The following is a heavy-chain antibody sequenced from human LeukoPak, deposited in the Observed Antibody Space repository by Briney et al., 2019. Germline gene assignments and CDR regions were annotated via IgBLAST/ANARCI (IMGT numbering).Heavy chain of an antibody. CDR2: INPNSGGT. CDR3: AREGRDGYNEYDY. D-gene: IGHD5-24*01. V-gene: IGHV1-2*02. Sequence: ASVKVSCKASGYTFTGYYMHWVRQAPGQGLEWMGWINPNSGGTNNAQKFQGRVTMTRDTSISTAYMEVSRLRSDDTAVYYCAREGRDGYNEYDYWGQGTLVTVSS. CDR1: GYTFTGYY. J-gene: IGHJ4*02.